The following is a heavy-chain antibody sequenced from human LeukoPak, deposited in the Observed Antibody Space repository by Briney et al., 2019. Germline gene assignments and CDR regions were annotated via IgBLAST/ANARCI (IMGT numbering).Heavy chain of an antibody. CDR2: ISGSGGST. CDR3: AAGIELWLIDY. V-gene: IGHV3-23*01. Sequence: GGSLRLSCAASGFTFSSYAMSWVRQAPGKGLEWVSAISGSGGSTCYADSVKGRFTISRDNSKNTLYLQMNSLRAEDTAVYYCAAGIELWLIDYWGQGTLVTVSS. CDR1: GFTFSSYA. D-gene: IGHD5-18*01. J-gene: IGHJ4*02.